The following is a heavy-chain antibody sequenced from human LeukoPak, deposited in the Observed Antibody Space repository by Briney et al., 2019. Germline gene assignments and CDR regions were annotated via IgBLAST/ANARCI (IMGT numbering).Heavy chain of an antibody. J-gene: IGHJ4*02. Sequence: SETLSLTCAVYGGSFSGYYWSWIRQPPGKGLEWIGEIDHSGSTYYNPSLRSRVTISVDTSKNQFSLKLSSVTAADTAVYYCAIHWGRPGYFDYWGQGTLVTVSS. D-gene: IGHD7-27*01. CDR3: AIHWGRPGYFDY. CDR1: GGSFSGYY. V-gene: IGHV4-34*01. CDR2: IDHSGST.